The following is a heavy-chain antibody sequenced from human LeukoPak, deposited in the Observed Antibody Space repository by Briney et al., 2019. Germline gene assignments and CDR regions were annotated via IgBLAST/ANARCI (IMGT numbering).Heavy chain of an antibody. CDR2: IYYSGST. Sequence: KPSETLSLTCTVSGGSISSSTYYWGWIRQPPGKGLEWIGTIYYSGSTYYNPSLKSRVTISVDTSKNQFSLKLGSVTAADTAVYYCARHWYDYGDYYWYFDLWGRGTLVTVSS. J-gene: IGHJ2*01. V-gene: IGHV4-39*01. CDR1: GGSISSSTYY. D-gene: IGHD4-17*01. CDR3: ARHWYDYGDYYWYFDL.